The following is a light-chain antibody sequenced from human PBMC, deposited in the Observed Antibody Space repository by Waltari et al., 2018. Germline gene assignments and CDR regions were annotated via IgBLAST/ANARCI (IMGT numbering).Light chain of an antibody. V-gene: IGKV4-1*01. CDR3: QQYYNTPLT. J-gene: IGKJ4*01. CDR2: WAS. CDR1: QTVLYSTNNKNY. Sequence: IVMTQSPDSLAVSLGERATINCKSRQTVLYSTNNKNYLAWYQQKPRQPPKLLIYWASTRESGVPDRFSGSGSGTDFTLTISSLQAEDVAVYYCQQYYNTPLTFGGGTKVEIK.